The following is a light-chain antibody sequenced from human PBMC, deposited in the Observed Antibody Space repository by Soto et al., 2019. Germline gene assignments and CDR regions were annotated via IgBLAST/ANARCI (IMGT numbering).Light chain of an antibody. CDR3: FSYAFSSTLV. J-gene: IGLJ2*01. CDR1: SSDVGSYDL. CDR2: EGT. V-gene: IGLV2-23*03. Sequence: QSVLTQPASVSGSPGQSITISCTGTSSDVGSYDLVSWYQQYPGKAPRLMIYEGTKRPSGVSNRFSGSKSGNTASLIISGLQAEDEADYYCFSYAFSSTLVFGGGTKVTVL.